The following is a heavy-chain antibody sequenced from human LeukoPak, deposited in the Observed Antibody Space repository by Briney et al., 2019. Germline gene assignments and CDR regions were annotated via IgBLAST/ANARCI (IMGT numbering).Heavy chain of an antibody. CDR1: GGSFSGYY. CDR2: INHSGST. V-gene: IGHV4-34*01. Sequence: KPSETLSLTCAVYGGSFSGYYWSRIRQPPGKGLEWIGEINHSGSTNYNPSLKSRVTISVDTSKNQFSLKLSSVTAADTAVYYCARGRGDIVVVPAAIRGWFDPWGQGTLVTVSS. D-gene: IGHD2-2*02. CDR3: ARGRGDIVVVPAAIRGWFDP. J-gene: IGHJ5*02.